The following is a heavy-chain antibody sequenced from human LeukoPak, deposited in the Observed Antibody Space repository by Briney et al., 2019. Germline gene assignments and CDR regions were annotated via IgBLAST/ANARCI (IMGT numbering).Heavy chain of an antibody. CDR1: GDAITGSSYY. V-gene: IGHV4-39*01. CDR3: ARQYFDRTGYYYFDY. CDR2: MYYSGNT. D-gene: IGHD3-22*01. J-gene: IGHJ4*02. Sequence: SETLSLTCTVSGDAITGSSYYWGWIRQSPGKGPEWTGSMYYSGNTYSNPSLESRVTMSADTSKNQFSLKLNSVSVADTAVYYCARQYFDRTGYYYFDYWGQGTLVIVSS.